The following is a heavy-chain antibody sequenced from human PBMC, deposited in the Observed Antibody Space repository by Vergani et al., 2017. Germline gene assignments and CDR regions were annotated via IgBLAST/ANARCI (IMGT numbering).Heavy chain of an antibody. J-gene: IGHJ6*02. Sequence: QVQLQESGPGLVKPSQTLSLTCTVSGGSISSGSYYWSWIRQPAGKGLEWIGRIYTSGSTNYNPSLKSRVTISVDTSKNQFSLKLSSVTAADTAVDYCARETRDIVVVPTAREYYYYGMDVWGQGTTVTVSS. V-gene: IGHV4-61*02. CDR3: ARETRDIVVVPTAREYYYYGMDV. CDR1: GGSISSGSYY. D-gene: IGHD2-2*01. CDR2: IYTSGST.